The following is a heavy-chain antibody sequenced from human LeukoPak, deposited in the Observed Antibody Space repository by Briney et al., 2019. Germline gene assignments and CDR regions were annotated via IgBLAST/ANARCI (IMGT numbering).Heavy chain of an antibody. D-gene: IGHD5-12*01. CDR2: INQDGSDR. CDR1: GFTFSSYA. J-gene: IGHJ4*02. V-gene: IGHV3-7*05. CDR3: ARDGGSSDYALFDY. Sequence: PGGSLTLSCAASGFTFSSYAMTWVRQAPGKGLEWVANINQDGSDRYYVDSVKGRFSISRDNAKNSLYLQMNSLRAEDTAVYFCARDGGSSDYALFDYWGQGTVVSLSP.